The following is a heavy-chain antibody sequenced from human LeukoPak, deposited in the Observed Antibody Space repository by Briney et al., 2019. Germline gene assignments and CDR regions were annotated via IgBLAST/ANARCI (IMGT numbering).Heavy chain of an antibody. CDR3: TRDIFGSYYYYGMDV. J-gene: IGHJ6*02. Sequence: GGSLRLSCTASGFTFGDYAMSWFRQAPGKGLEWVGFIRSKAYGWTTEYAASVKGRFTISRDDSKSIAYLQMNSLKTEDTAVYYCTRDIFGSYYYYGMDVWGQGTTVTVSS. V-gene: IGHV3-49*03. CDR2: IRSKAYGWTT. D-gene: IGHD3-3*02. CDR1: GFTFGDYA.